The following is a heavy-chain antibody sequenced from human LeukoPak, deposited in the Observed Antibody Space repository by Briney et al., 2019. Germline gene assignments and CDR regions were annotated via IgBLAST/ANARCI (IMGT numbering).Heavy chain of an antibody. V-gene: IGHV1-2*02. Sequence: ASVKDICWASGYTYTGYYMLWVRQAPGQGLEWMGWINPNSGGTNYAQKFQGRVTMTRDTSISTAYMELSRLRSDDTAVYYCARLGVSNSSLYYSDYWGRETVVTVSS. D-gene: IGHD3-22*01. J-gene: IGHJ4*02. CDR2: INPNSGGT. CDR3: ARLGVSNSSLYYSDY. CDR1: GYTYTGYY.